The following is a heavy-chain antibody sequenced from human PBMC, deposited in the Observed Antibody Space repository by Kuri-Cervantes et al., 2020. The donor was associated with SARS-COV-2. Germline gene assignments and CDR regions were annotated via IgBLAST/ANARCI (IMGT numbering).Heavy chain of an antibody. CDR2: ISYDGNNK. Sequence: GGSLRLSCAASGFTFSSYWMSWVRQAPGKGLEWVAFISYDGNNKKCIASGKGRFTISRDNSQNKLYPQMRSLRPEDTAMYYCAKDGAGAHDFWGQGTLVTVSS. V-gene: IGHV3-30*18. CDR1: GFTFSSYW. J-gene: IGHJ4*02. CDR3: AKDGAGAHDF. D-gene: IGHD4/OR15-4a*01.